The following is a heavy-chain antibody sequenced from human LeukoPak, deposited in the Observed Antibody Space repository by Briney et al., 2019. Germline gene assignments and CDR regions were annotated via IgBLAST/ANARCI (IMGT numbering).Heavy chain of an antibody. D-gene: IGHD6-19*01. V-gene: IGHV3-53*01. CDR3: ARSEQWLVPSFDY. J-gene: IGHJ4*02. CDR2: IYSGGST. Sequence: RGSLRLSCAASGFTVSSNYMSWVRQAPGKGLEWVSVIYSGGSTYYADSVKGRFTISRDNSKNTLYLQMNSLRAEDTAVYYCARSEQWLVPSFDYWGQGTLVTVSS. CDR1: GFTVSSNY.